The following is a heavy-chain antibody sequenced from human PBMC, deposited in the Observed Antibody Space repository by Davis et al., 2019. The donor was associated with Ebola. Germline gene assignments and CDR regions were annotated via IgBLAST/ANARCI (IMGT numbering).Heavy chain of an antibody. Sequence: GESLKISCAASGFTFRSYAMNWVRQAPGKGLEWVSAISGSGASTYYADSVKGRFTISRDNSENILYLQMNSLRAEDTAVYYCTNGNYDSSGYWGYWFDSWGQGTLVTVSS. J-gene: IGHJ5*01. CDR2: ISGSGAST. CDR1: GFTFRSYA. CDR3: TNGNYDSSGYWGYWFDS. V-gene: IGHV3-23*01. D-gene: IGHD3-22*01.